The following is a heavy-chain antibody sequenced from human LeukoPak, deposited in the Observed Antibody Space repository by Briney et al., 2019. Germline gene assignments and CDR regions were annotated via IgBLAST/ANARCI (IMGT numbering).Heavy chain of an antibody. Sequence: GESLKISCKGSGYSFTSYWIGWVRQMPGKGLEWMGIIYPGDSDIRYSPSFQGQVTISADKSISTAYLQWSSLKASDTAMYYCARQYYYDSSGYYWYFDLWGRGTLVTVSS. CDR1: GYSFTSYW. V-gene: IGHV5-51*01. D-gene: IGHD3-22*01. CDR3: ARQYYYDSSGYYWYFDL. CDR2: IYPGDSDI. J-gene: IGHJ2*01.